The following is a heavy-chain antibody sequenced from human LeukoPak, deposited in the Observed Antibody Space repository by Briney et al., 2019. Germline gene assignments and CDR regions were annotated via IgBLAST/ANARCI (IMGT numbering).Heavy chain of an antibody. D-gene: IGHD3-3*01. Sequence: ASVKVSCKASGYTFTSYAMHWVRQAPGQRLEWMGWINAGNGNTKYSQKFQGGVTITRDTSASTAYMELSSLRSEDTAVYYCASGPRFLEWLSDAFDIWGQGTMVTVSS. J-gene: IGHJ3*02. CDR1: GYTFTSYA. CDR3: ASGPRFLEWLSDAFDI. V-gene: IGHV1-3*01. CDR2: INAGNGNT.